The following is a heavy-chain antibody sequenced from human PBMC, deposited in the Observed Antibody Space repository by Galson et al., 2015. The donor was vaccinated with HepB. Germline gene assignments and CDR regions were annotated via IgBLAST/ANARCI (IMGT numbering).Heavy chain of an antibody. Sequence: QSGAEVKKPGESLRISCKGSGYSFTSYWISWVRQMPGKGLEWMGRIDPSDSYSNYSPSFQGHVTISADKSISTAYLQWSSLKASDTAMYYCASTSVCSSTSCLSNWFDPWGQGTLVTVSS. CDR2: IDPSDSYS. V-gene: IGHV5-10-1*01. CDR1: GYSFTSYW. D-gene: IGHD2-2*01. J-gene: IGHJ5*02. CDR3: ASTSVCSSTSCLSNWFDP.